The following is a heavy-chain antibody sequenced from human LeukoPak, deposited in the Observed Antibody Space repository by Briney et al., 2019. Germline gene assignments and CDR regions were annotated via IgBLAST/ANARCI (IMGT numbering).Heavy chain of an antibody. CDR2: ISIYNGNT. D-gene: IGHD3-3*01. V-gene: IGHV1-18*01. CDR1: GYTFTSYG. Sequence: ASVKVSCKASGYTFTSYGISWVRQAPGQGLVWMGWISIYNGNTDYAQKLRGRVTMTTDTSTSTASLELRGLRSDDTAVYYCARITYDFWSGYYMPDDPWGQGTLVTVSS. CDR3: ARITYDFWSGYYMPDDP. J-gene: IGHJ5*02.